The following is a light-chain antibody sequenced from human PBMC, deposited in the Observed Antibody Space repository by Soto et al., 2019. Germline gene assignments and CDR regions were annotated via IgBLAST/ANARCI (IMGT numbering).Light chain of an antibody. CDR2: AAS. Sequence: AIQVTQSPSFLSASVGDRVTITCRTSQGIRSALGWYQQKPGKVPKLLIYAASTLQSGVPSRFSGSGSGRDFTLTISSLQPEDFATYYCLLDYAYFWAFGQGTKVDIK. CDR3: LLDYAYFWA. V-gene: IGKV1-6*01. CDR1: QGIRSA. J-gene: IGKJ1*01.